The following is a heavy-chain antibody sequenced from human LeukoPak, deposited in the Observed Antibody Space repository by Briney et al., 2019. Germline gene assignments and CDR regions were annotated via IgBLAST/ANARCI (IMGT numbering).Heavy chain of an antibody. V-gene: IGHV3-53*01. CDR2: IYSGGST. CDR3: ARNYGDYGALFDY. D-gene: IGHD4-17*01. CDR1: GLTVSNNH. Sequence: GGSLRLFCAASGLTVSNNHKRWVPQAPGKGLEGVSVIYSGGSTTSADPVKRRFTISRDNSKNTLYLQMNSLRAEDTAVYYCARNYGDYGALFDYWGQGTLVTVSS. J-gene: IGHJ4*02.